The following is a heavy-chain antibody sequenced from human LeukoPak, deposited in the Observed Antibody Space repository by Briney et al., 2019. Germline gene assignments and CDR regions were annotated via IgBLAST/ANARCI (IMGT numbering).Heavy chain of an antibody. CDR1: GYSISSGYY. D-gene: IGHD4-17*01. Sequence: PSETLSLTCTVSGYSISSGYYWGWIRQPPGKGLEWIGSIYHSGSTYYNPSLKSRVTISVDTSKNQFSLKLSSVTAADTAVYYCARGHDYERAFDIWGQGTMVTVSS. CDR3: ARGHDYERAFDI. V-gene: IGHV4-38-2*02. CDR2: IYHSGST. J-gene: IGHJ3*02.